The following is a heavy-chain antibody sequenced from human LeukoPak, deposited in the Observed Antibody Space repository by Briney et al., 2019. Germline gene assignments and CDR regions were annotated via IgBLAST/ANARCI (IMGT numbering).Heavy chain of an antibody. CDR1: GYTFTSYY. CDR2: INPSGGST. J-gene: IGHJ4*02. D-gene: IGHD3-10*01. CDR3: ARLSSGSYHGGSFDY. V-gene: IGHV1-46*01. Sequence: VASVKVSCKASGYTFTSYYMHWVRQAPGQGLEWMGIINPSGGSTSYAQKFQGRVTMTRDMSTSTVYMELSSLRSDDTAVYYCARLSSGSYHGGSFDYWGQGTLVTVSS.